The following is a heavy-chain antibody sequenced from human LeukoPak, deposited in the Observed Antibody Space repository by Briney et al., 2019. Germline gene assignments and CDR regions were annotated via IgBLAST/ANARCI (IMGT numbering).Heavy chain of an antibody. CDR3: ASAREYWSSAECYEYFQH. J-gene: IGHJ1*01. CDR1: GFTVGTNS. Sequence: PAGSLRLSCAASGFTVGTNSMSWVRQSQGQGLEWVSVSYSGGSTYYGDSVNGRFTISRDNSRNTLHLQMNSLRAGDTCMYDRASAREYWSSAECYEYFQHWGQGTLATVSS. D-gene: IGHD2-2*01. V-gene: IGHV3-53*01. CDR2: SYSGGST.